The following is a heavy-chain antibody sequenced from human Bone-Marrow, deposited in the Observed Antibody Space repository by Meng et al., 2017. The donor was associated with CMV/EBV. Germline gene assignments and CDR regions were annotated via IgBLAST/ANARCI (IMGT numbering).Heavy chain of an antibody. J-gene: IGHJ5*02. CDR3: ARWSGAKCCNWFDP. V-gene: IGHV3-7*01. Sequence: GESLKISCAASGFTFTSYWMTWVRQAPGKGLEWVANIKPDGSEKYCVDSVKGRFTISRDNAKNSLYLQMNSLRAEDTAVYYCARWSGAKCCNWFDPWGQGTLVTVSS. CDR1: GFTFTSYW. D-gene: IGHD3-10*01. CDR2: IKPDGSEK.